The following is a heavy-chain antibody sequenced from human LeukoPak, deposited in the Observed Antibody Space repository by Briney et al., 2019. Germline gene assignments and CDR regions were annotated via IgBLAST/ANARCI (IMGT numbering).Heavy chain of an antibody. CDR1: GFTFSSYW. CDR2: IKQDGSEK. J-gene: IGHJ3*02. V-gene: IGHV3-7*03. D-gene: IGHD2-15*01. CDR3: ARDLAAYDAFDI. Sequence: GGSLTLSCAASGFTFSSYWMSWVRQAPGTGLEWVANIKQDGSEKYYVDSVKGRFTISRDNAKNSLYLQMNSLRAEDTAVYYCARDLAAYDAFDIWGQGTMVTVSS.